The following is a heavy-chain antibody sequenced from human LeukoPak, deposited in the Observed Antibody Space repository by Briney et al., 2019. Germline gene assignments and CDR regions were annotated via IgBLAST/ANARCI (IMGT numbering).Heavy chain of an antibody. Sequence: GASVKVSCKASGYTFTSYDINWVRQATRQGLEWMGWMNPNSGNTGYAQKFQGRVTMTRNTSISTAYMELSSLRSEDTAVYYCARVGEYYDILTGYYYYYGMDVWGQGTTVTVSS. J-gene: IGHJ6*02. CDR3: ARVGEYYDILTGYYYYYGMDV. CDR1: GYTFTSYD. V-gene: IGHV1-8*01. CDR2: MNPNSGNT. D-gene: IGHD3-9*01.